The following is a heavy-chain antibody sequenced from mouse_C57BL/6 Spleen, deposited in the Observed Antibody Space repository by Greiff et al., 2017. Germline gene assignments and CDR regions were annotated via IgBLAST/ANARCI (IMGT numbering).Heavy chain of an antibody. CDR1: GFTFSSYT. D-gene: IGHD1-3*01. J-gene: IGHJ2*01. CDR2: ISGGGGNT. V-gene: IGHV5-9*01. Sequence: EVTLVESGGGLVKPGGSLKLSCAASGFTFSSYTMSWVRQTPEKRLEWVATISGGGGNTYYPDSVKGRFTISRDNAKNTLYLQMSSLRSEDTALYYCARHLNYYFDYWGQGTTLTVSS. CDR3: ARHLNYYFDY.